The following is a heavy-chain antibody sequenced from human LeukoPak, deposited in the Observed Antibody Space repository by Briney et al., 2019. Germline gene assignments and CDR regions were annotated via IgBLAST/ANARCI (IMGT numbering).Heavy chain of an antibody. CDR3: AKEWRFSSSWYQYYFDY. V-gene: IGHV3-23*01. D-gene: IGHD6-13*01. CDR1: GFTFSSYA. CDR2: ISGSGGSK. Sequence: SGGSLRLSCAASGFTFSSYAMSWVRQAPGKGLEWISAISGSGGSKYYADSVKGRFTISRDTSTNTLYLQLNSLRVDDTAVYFCAKEWRFSSSWYQYYFDYWGQGTLVTVSS. J-gene: IGHJ4*02.